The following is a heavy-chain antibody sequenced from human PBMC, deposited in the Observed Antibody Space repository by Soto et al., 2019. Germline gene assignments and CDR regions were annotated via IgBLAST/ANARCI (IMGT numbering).Heavy chain of an antibody. CDR1: GYTFTNYA. J-gene: IGHJ6*03. CDR3: ARATVTNRRDYYYYMDV. CDR2: INAGNGNT. V-gene: IGHV1-3*01. Sequence: ASVKVSCKASGYTFTNYAMHWVRQAPGQRLEWMGWINAGNGNTKYSQKFQGRVTITRDTSASTASMELSSLRSEDSAVYYCARATVTNRRDYYYYMDVWGKGTTVTVSS. D-gene: IGHD4-4*01.